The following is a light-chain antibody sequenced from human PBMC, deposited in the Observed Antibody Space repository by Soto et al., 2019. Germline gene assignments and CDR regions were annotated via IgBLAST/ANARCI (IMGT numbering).Light chain of an antibody. Sequence: QSVLTQPASVSGSPGQSITISCTGTSSDIGGYNYVSWYQQHPGKAPKLMIYDVSDRPSGVSNRFSGSKSGNTASLTISGLQAEDEADYYSASYASSNTVLFGGGTKVTVL. CDR3: ASYASSNTVL. V-gene: IGLV2-14*03. CDR2: DVS. CDR1: SSDIGGYNY. J-gene: IGLJ2*01.